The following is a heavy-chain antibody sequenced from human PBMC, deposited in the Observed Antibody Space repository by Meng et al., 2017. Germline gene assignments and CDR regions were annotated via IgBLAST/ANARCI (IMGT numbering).Heavy chain of an antibody. CDR2: ISAYNGNT. Sequence: QCQRVQSEAEVKKPGASVKASCKASGYTLTSYGISWVRQAPGQGLEWMGWISAYNGNTNYAQKLQGRVTMTTDTSTSTAYMELRSLRSDDTAVYYCARGNYGDYLYYFDYWGQGTLVTVSS. D-gene: IGHD4-17*01. V-gene: IGHV1-18*01. J-gene: IGHJ4*02. CDR3: ARGNYGDYLYYFDY. CDR1: GYTLTSYG.